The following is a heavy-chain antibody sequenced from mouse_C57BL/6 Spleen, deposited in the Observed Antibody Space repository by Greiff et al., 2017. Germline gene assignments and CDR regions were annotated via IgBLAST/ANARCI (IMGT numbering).Heavy chain of an antibody. CDR2: IYPGSGST. CDR3: ARVLYDGSSSDY. V-gene: IGHV1-55*01. CDR1: GYTFTSYW. J-gene: IGHJ2*01. Sequence: VKLQQPGAELVKPGASVKMSCKASGYTFTSYWITWVKQRPGQGLEWIGDIYPGSGSTNYNEKFKSKATLTVDTSSSTAYMQLSSLTSEDSAVYYCARVLYDGSSSDYWGQGTTLTVSS. D-gene: IGHD1-1*01.